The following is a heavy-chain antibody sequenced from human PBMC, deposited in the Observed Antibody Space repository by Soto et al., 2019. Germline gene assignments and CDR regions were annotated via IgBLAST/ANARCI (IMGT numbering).Heavy chain of an antibody. V-gene: IGHV3-23*01. D-gene: IGHD3-10*01. CDR3: ANTRSDYGSGSYDDY. CDR2: IT. Sequence: GGSLRLSCAASGFTFSYYAMSWVRQAPGKGLEWVSGITYYADSVKGRFTISRDNSKNTLYLQMNSLRAEDTAVYYCANTRSDYGSGSYDDYWGQGTLVNVSS. CDR1: GFTFSYYA. J-gene: IGHJ4*02.